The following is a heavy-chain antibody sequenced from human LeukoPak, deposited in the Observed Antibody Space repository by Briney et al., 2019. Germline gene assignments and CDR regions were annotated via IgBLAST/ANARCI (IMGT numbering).Heavy chain of an antibody. Sequence: SVKVSCKASGGTFNSYAISWVRQAPGQGLEWMGGIIPIFGTANYAQKFQGRVTITADESTSTAYLELSSLRSEDTAVYYCALSGAIFGVVITPFVDVWGKGTTVTVSS. J-gene: IGHJ6*04. CDR1: GGTFNSYA. D-gene: IGHD3-3*01. CDR2: IIPIFGTA. V-gene: IGHV1-69*01. CDR3: ALSGAIFGVVITPFVDV.